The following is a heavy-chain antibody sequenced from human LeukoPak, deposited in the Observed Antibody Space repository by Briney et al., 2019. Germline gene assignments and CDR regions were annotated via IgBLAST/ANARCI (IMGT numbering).Heavy chain of an antibody. Sequence: PSETLSLTCTVSGGSISGSSYYWGWIRQPPGKGLEWIGSIYYSGSTYYNPSLKSRVTISVDTSKNQFSLKLSSVTAADTAVYYCARVGGYSTAWFDPWGQGTLVTVSS. CDR2: IYYSGST. CDR1: GGSISGSSYY. J-gene: IGHJ5*02. CDR3: ARVGGYSTAWFDP. D-gene: IGHD6-13*01. V-gene: IGHV4-39*01.